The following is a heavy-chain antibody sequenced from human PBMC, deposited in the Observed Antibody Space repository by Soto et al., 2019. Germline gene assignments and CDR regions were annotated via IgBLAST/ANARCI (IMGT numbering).Heavy chain of an antibody. Sequence: ASVKVSCKASGYTFTSYAMHWVRQAPGQRLEWMGWINAGNGNTKYSQKFQGRVTITRDTSASTAYMELSSLRSEDTAVYYCARDSDYDSSGSVFDYWGQGTLVTVSS. J-gene: IGHJ4*02. D-gene: IGHD3-22*01. CDR1: GYTFTSYA. CDR2: INAGNGNT. CDR3: ARDSDYDSSGSVFDY. V-gene: IGHV1-3*01.